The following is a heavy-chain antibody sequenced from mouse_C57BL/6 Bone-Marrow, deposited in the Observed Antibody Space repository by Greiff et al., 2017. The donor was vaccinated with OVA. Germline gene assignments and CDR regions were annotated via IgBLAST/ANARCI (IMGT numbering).Heavy chain of an antibody. Sequence: EVKLQESGGGLVKPGGSLKLSCAASGFTFSDYGMHWVRQAPEKGLEWVAYISSGSSTIYYADTVKGRFTISRDNAKNTLFLQMTSLRSEDTAMYYCARLLRSHYAMDYWGQGTSVTVSS. D-gene: IGHD1-1*01. J-gene: IGHJ4*01. CDR1: GFTFSDYG. V-gene: IGHV5-17*01. CDR2: ISSGSSTI. CDR3: ARLLRSHYAMDY.